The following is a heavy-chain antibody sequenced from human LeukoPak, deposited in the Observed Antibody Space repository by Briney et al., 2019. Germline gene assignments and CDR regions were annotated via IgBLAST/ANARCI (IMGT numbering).Heavy chain of an antibody. D-gene: IGHD3-10*01. CDR1: GFTFSSYG. J-gene: IGHJ4*02. CDR3: AKLYGSGTHYPIDY. CDR2: ISGGAPST. Sequence: GGFLRLSCAASGFTFSSYGLSWVRQAPGKGLAWVSAISGGAPSTYYADSVKGRFTMSRDNSKHTLYLQMNSLRAEDTVVYYCAKLYGSGTHYPIDYWGQGILVTVSS. V-gene: IGHV3-23*01.